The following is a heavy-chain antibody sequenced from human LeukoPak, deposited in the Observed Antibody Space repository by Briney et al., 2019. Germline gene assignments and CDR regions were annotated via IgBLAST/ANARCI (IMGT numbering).Heavy chain of an antibody. CDR1: GYTLTSYG. D-gene: IGHD6-19*01. CDR2: ISAYNGNT. Sequence: ASVKVSCKASGYTLTSYGISWVRQAPGQGLEWMGWISAYNGNTNYAQKLQGRVTMTTDTSTSTAYMELRSLRSDDTAVYYCAREDSSGWYSDYYYGMDVWGQGTTVTVSS. CDR3: AREDSSGWYSDYYYGMDV. V-gene: IGHV1-18*01. J-gene: IGHJ6*02.